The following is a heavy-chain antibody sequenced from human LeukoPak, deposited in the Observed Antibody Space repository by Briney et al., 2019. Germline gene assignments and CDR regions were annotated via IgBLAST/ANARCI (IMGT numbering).Heavy chain of an antibody. CDR3: AKDRSLESSSWYGDY. Sequence: PGGSLRLSCAASGFTFSSYAMSWVRQAPGKGLEWVSAISGSGGSTYYADSVKGRFTISRDNSKSTLYLQMNSLRAEDTAVYYCAKDRSLESSSWYGDYWGQGTLVTVSS. V-gene: IGHV3-23*01. CDR1: GFTFSSYA. D-gene: IGHD6-13*01. J-gene: IGHJ4*02. CDR2: ISGSGGST.